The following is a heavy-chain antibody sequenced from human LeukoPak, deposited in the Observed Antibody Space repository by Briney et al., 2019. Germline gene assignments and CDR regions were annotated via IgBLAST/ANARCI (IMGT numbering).Heavy chain of an antibody. CDR3: AKDVSWNWFDP. Sequence: GGSLRLSCAASGFTFSTYAMHWVRQAPGKGLEWGAVISYDGSNKYYADSVKGRFTISRDNSKNTLYLQMNTLRAEDTAVYYRAKDVSWNWFDPWGQGTLVTVSS. CDR2: ISYDGSNK. J-gene: IGHJ5*02. V-gene: IGHV3-30*18. CDR1: GFTFSTYA.